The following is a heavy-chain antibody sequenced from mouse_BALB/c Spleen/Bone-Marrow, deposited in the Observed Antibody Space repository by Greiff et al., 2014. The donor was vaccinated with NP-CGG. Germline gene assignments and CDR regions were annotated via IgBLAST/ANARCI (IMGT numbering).Heavy chain of an antibody. Sequence: VQLVESGAELVKPGASVKLSCEASGYTFTSYYMYWVKQRPGQGLEWIGEINPNNDGTNFNEKFKSKATLTVDKSSSTAYMQLSSLTSEDSAVYYCARAAYDPYAMDYWGQGTSVTVSS. CDR2: INPNNDGT. V-gene: IGHV1S81*02. CDR3: ARAAYDPYAMDY. J-gene: IGHJ4*01. D-gene: IGHD2-3*01. CDR1: GYTFTSYY.